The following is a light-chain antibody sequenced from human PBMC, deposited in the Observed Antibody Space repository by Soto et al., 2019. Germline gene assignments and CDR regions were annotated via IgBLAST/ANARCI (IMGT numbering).Light chain of an antibody. V-gene: IGKV1-5*01. CDR3: QQYNSYSQT. CDR2: DAS. J-gene: IGKJ1*01. CDR1: QTISSW. Sequence: DIQLPQSPSTLSGSVGDCVTITWRASQTISSWLAWYQQKPGKAPKLLIYDASSLESGVPSRFSGSGSGTEFTLTISSLQPDDFATYYCQQYNSYSQTFGQGTKVDI.